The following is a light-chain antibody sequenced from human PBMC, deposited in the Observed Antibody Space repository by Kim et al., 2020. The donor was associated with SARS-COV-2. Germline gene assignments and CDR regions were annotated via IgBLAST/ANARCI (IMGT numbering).Light chain of an antibody. CDR3: QAWDSSTAV. J-gene: IGLJ3*02. Sequence: SYELTQPPSVSVSPGPTASITCSGDKLGDKYACWYQQKPGQSPVLVIYQDSKRPSGIPERFSGSNSGNTATLTISGTQAVDEDDYYCQAWDSSTAVFGGGTQLTVL. CDR1: KLGDKY. V-gene: IGLV3-1*01. CDR2: QDS.